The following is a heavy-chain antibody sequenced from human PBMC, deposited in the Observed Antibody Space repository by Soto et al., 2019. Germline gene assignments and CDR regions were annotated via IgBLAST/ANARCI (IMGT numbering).Heavy chain of an antibody. CDR2: INPSGGST. Sequence: ASVKVSCKASGYTFTSYYMHWVRQAPGQGLEWMGIINPSGGSTSYAQKFQGRVTMTRDTPTSTVYMELSSLRSEDTAVYYCHTMIVVVTEKDLDYWGQGTLVTVSS. CDR1: GYTFTSYY. V-gene: IGHV1-46*01. CDR3: HTMIVVVTEKDLDY. J-gene: IGHJ4*02. D-gene: IGHD3-22*01.